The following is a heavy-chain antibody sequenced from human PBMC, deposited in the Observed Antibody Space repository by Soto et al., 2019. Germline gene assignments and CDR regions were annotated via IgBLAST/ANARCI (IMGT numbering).Heavy chain of an antibody. V-gene: IGHV4-31*03. D-gene: IGHD3-9*01. CDR3: ARAPYYDILTGYHPFDY. Sequence: QVQLQESGPGLVKPSQTLSLTCTVSGGSISSGGYYWSWIRQHPGKGLEWIGYIYYSGSTYYNPSLKSRVTRSVDTSKNQFSLKLSSVTAADTAVYYCARAPYYDILTGYHPFDYWGQGTLVTVS. CDR2: IYYSGST. CDR1: GGSISSGGYY. J-gene: IGHJ4*02.